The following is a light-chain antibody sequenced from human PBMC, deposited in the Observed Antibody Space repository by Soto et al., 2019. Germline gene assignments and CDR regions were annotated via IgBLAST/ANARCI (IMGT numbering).Light chain of an antibody. J-gene: IGKJ4*01. V-gene: IGKV3-11*01. Sequence: EIVLTQSPATLSLSPGERANLSCRASQSVRNDLVWYHQKPGQAPRVLIYSASNRATGIPARFSGSGSGTDFTLTISSLEPEDFAVYYCPQRTNWPPTFGGGTNVEMK. CDR1: QSVRND. CDR3: PQRTNWPPT. CDR2: SAS.